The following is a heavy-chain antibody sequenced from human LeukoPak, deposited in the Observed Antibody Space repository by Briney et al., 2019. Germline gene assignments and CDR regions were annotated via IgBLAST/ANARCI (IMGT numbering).Heavy chain of an antibody. CDR2: IYYDGST. CDR1: GRSISSYY. CDR3: VGSAGSRWYHPFVY. Sequence: IPAETLSLTCTVSGRSISSYYGSWIRQPPGKGLEWIGYIYYDGSTTYNPSRKSRVAISVDTSKSQFSLKRSSATAADTAVCYCVGSAGSRWYHPFVYWGEGTLVTVSS. D-gene: IGHD6-13*01. J-gene: IGHJ4*02. V-gene: IGHV4-59*12.